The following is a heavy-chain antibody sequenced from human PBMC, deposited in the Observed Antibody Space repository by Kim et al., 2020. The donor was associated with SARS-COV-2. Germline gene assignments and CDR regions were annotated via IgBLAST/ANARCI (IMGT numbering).Heavy chain of an antibody. Sequence: GGSLRLSCEASGFSFSPYGMHWVRQAPGKGLDWVADIRYDGNNYYYADSVKGRFTISRDNSNNRMYLQMNNLRIEDTALYYCAKRRDVYSGGYEICYWVPGTLVSVSS. CDR3: AKRRDVYSGGYEICY. V-gene: IGHV3-30*02. J-gene: IGHJ4*02. CDR2: IRYDGNNY. CDR1: GFSFSPYG. D-gene: IGHD3-10*01.